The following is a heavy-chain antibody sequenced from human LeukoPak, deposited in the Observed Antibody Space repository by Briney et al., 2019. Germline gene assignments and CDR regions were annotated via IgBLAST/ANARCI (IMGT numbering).Heavy chain of an antibody. V-gene: IGHV3-66*01. J-gene: IGHJ4*02. CDR2: IYSDGTT. Sequence: GGSLTLSCAASGLAVSTTYMNWVRQAPGKGLEWVSVIYSDGTTYYSDSVKGRFTISRDNSKNTVYLQMNSLRAEDTAVYYCARDGGRWSFDVWGQGILVTVSS. CDR1: GLAVSTTY. D-gene: IGHD3-16*01. CDR3: ARDGGRWSFDV.